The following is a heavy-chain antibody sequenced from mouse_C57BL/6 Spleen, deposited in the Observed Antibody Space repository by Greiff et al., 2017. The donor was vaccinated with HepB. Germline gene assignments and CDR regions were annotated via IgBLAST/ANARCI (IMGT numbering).Heavy chain of an antibody. CDR3: ARPSYYYGSDWFAY. V-gene: IGHV1-42*01. D-gene: IGHD1-1*01. CDR1: GYSFTGYY. J-gene: IGHJ3*01. CDR2: INPSTGGT. Sequence: EVKLVESGPELVKPGASVKISCKASGYSFTGYYMNWVKQSPEKSLEWIGEINPSTGGTTYNQKFKAKATLTVDKSSSTAYMQLKSLTSEDSAVYYCARPSYYYGSDWFAYWGQGTLVTVSA.